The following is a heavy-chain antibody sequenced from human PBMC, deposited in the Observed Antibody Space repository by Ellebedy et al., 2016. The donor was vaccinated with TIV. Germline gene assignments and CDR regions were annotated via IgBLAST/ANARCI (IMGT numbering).Heavy chain of an antibody. J-gene: IGHJ6*02. D-gene: IGHD3-10*01. CDR3: ARSITMVRGVLHYYYYGMDV. CDR2: IDWDDDK. Sequence: SGPTLVXPTQTLTLTCTFSGFSLSTSGMCVSWIRQPPGKALEWLALIDWDDDKYYSTSLKTRLTISKDTSKNQVVLTLTNMDPMDTGTYYCARSITMVRGVLHYYYYGMDVWGQGTTVTVSS. CDR1: GFSLSTSGMC. V-gene: IGHV2-70*01.